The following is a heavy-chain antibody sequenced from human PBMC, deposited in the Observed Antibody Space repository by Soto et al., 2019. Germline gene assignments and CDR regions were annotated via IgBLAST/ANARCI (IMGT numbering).Heavy chain of an antibody. CDR1: GGSISSSSYY. V-gene: IGHV4-39*01. CDR2: IYYSGST. J-gene: IGHJ4*02. CDR3: ARLWFATTTVTVIDY. Sequence: SETLSLTCTVSGGSISSSSYYWGWIRQPPGKGLEWIGSIYYSGSTYYNPSLKSRVTISVDTSKNQFSLKLSSVTAADTAVYYCARLWFATTTVTVIDYWGQGTLVTVSS. D-gene: IGHD4-17*01.